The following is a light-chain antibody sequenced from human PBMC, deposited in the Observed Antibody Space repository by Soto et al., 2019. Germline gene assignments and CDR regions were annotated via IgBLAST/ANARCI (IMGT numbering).Light chain of an antibody. CDR2: AAS. Sequence: DIQMTQSPSSLSASASDRVTITCRATQSINTYLNWYQQKPGKAPKLLIFAASNLQSGVPSRFSGSGSGTDFTLTISSLQPEDFATYYCQQSFSTPITFGQGTRLEIK. J-gene: IGKJ5*01. CDR1: QSINTY. V-gene: IGKV1-39*01. CDR3: QQSFSTPIT.